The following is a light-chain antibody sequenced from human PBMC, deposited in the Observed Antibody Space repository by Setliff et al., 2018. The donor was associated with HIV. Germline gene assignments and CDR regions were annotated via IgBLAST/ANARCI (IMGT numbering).Light chain of an antibody. CDR3: CSYAGTYTSLYV. V-gene: IGLV2-11*01. Sequence: QSVLTQPRSVSGSPGQSVTISCTGTASDIGNYKYVSWYQQQPDKAPKLIIYDVTKRPSGVPDRFSGSKSGNTASLTISGLQSEDEGDYFCCSYAGTYTSLYVFGARTKVTVL. J-gene: IGLJ1*01. CDR2: DVT. CDR1: ASDIGNYKY.